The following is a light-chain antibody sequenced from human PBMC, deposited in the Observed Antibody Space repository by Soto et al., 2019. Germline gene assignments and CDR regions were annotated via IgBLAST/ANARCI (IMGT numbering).Light chain of an antibody. CDR3: TSYTSDGTYV. CDR1: STDVGRYNY. CDR2: DVS. V-gene: IGLV2-14*01. Sequence: QSVLTQPASVSGSPGQSITISCTGTSTDVGRYNYVSWYQQHPGKAPKLMVYDVSNRPSWVSNRFSGSKSGITASLTISGLQAEDEADYYCTSYTSDGTYVFGTETKVTVL. J-gene: IGLJ1*01.